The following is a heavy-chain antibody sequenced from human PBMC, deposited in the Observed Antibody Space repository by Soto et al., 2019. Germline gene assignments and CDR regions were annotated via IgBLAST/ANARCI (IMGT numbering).Heavy chain of an antibody. Sequence: GGSLRLSCAGSGVTLTDIWMNWVRQAPGKGPEWVARIKSKTDGGTADYAAPVKGRFIISRDDSENTLYLQMNSLKTEDTAVYYCSHGYYQYFTSWGQGTLVPVSS. D-gene: IGHD5-18*01. CDR3: SHGYYQYFTS. CDR1: GVTLTDIW. CDR2: IKSKTDGGTA. J-gene: IGHJ4*02. V-gene: IGHV3-15*07.